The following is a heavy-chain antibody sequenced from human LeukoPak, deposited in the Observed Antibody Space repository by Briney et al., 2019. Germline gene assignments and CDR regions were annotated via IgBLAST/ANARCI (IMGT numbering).Heavy chain of an antibody. CDR2: IYYSGST. CDR1: GGSISSSSYY. Sequence: SETLPLTCTVSGGSISSSSYYWGWIRQPPGKGLEWIGSIYYSGSTYYNPSLKSRVTVSVDTSKNQFSLKLSSVTAADTAVYYCASRPRGNAIDIWGQGTMVTVSS. V-gene: IGHV4-39*01. CDR3: ASRPRGNAIDI. J-gene: IGHJ3*02.